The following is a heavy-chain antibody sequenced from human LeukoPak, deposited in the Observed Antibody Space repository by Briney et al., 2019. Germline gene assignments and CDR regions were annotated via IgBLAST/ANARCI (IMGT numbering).Heavy chain of an antibody. J-gene: IGHJ3*02. V-gene: IGHV1-69*13. CDR1: GYTFTSYG. Sequence: GASVKVSCKASGYTFTSYGISWVRQAPGQGLEWMGGIIPIFGTANYAQKFQGRVTITADESTSTAYMELSSLRSEDTAVYYCARDNPSIPDRPIWEHQSTDAFDIWGQGTMVTVSS. D-gene: IGHD1-26*01. CDR2: IIPIFGTA. CDR3: ARDNPSIPDRPIWEHQSTDAFDI.